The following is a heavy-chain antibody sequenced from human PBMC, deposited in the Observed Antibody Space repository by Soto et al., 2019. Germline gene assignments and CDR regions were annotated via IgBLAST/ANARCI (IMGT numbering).Heavy chain of an antibody. D-gene: IGHD6-13*01. V-gene: IGHV3-74*01. J-gene: IGHJ5*02. CDR2: IGDDGTIT. CDR1: GFTFGSYW. Sequence: EVQLVESGGGVVQPGGSLRLACAAAGFTFGSYWMHWVRQVPGKGLEWVSRIGDDGTITDYADSVKGRFTISRDNAKNTLYLEMRGLTVEDTAVYFCARARLSSSSWYKWAFDPGGQGTQVIVSS. CDR3: ARARLSSSSWYKWAFDP.